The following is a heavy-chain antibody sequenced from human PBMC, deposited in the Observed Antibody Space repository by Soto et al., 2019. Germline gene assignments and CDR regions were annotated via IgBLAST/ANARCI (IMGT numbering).Heavy chain of an antibody. Sequence: GGSLRLSCAASGFTFSSYAMSWVRQAPGKGLEWVSAISGSGGSTYYADSVKGRFTISRDNSKNTLYLQMNSLRAEDTAVYYCAKDRTYYLLGNWFDPWGQGTLVTVSS. V-gene: IGHV3-23*01. CDR1: GFTFSSYA. CDR2: ISGSGGST. J-gene: IGHJ5*02. D-gene: IGHD3-10*01. CDR3: AKDRTYYLLGNWFDP.